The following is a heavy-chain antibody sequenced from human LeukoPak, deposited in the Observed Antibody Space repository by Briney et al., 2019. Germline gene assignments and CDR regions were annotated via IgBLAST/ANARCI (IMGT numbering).Heavy chain of an antibody. D-gene: IGHD3-22*01. V-gene: IGHV3-48*03. Sequence: PGGSLRLSCAASGFTFSRYEMNWVRQAPGKGLEWVSYISRSGDTIYFADSVKGRFTISRDNSKNTLYLQMNSLRAEDTAVYYCAKDLYYDSSGYYAPPADWGQGTLVTVSS. CDR2: ISRSGDTI. CDR3: AKDLYYDSSGYYAPPAD. CDR1: GFTFSRYE. J-gene: IGHJ4*02.